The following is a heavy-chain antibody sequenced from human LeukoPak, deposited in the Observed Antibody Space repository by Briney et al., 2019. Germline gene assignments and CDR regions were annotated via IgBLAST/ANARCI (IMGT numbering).Heavy chain of an antibody. J-gene: IGHJ5*02. CDR3: ARVRRYYYGSGSYGNWFDP. CDR1: GYTFTGYY. Sequence: ASVKVSCKASGYTFTGYYMHWVRQAPGQGLEWMGWINPNSGGTNYAQKFQGRVTMTRDTSISTAYMELSRLRSDDTAVYYCARVRRYYYGSGSYGNWFDPWGQGTLVTVSS. V-gene: IGHV1-2*02. CDR2: INPNSGGT. D-gene: IGHD3-10*01.